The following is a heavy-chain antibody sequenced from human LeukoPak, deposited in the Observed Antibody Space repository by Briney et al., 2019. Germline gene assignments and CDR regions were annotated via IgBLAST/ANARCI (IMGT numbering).Heavy chain of an antibody. CDR1: GFTFSSYA. V-gene: IGHV3-30*01. J-gene: IGHJ4*02. Sequence: GRSLRLSCAASGFTFSSYAMHWVRQVPGEGLEWVAVISYDGSNKYYADSVKGRFTISRDNSKNTLYLQMNSLRAEDTAVYYCARALSGYSYHDCWGQGTLVTVSS. CDR2: ISYDGSNK. CDR3: ARALSGYSYHDC. D-gene: IGHD5-18*01.